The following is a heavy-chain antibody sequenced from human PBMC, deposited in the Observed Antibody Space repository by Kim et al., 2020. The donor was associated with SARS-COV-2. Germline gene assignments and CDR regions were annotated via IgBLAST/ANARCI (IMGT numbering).Heavy chain of an antibody. CDR1: GYSFSTYA. V-gene: IGHV7-4-1*02. Sequence: ASVKVSCKASGYSFSTYAMKWVRQAPGQGLEWMGYINTNTGNPTYVQGFTGRFVFSLDTSVSTAYLQISSLKTEDTAVYYCARANSVSSTWYLDPWGQGTLVTVSS. D-gene: IGHD6-13*01. CDR3: ARANSVSSTWYLDP. J-gene: IGHJ5*02. CDR2: INTNTGNP.